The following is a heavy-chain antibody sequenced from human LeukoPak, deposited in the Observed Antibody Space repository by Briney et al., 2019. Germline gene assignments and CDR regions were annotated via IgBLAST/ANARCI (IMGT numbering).Heavy chain of an antibody. J-gene: IGHJ3*02. CDR3: ARGMGYASDI. D-gene: IGHD3-16*01. CDR1: GFTFSSYS. CDR2: ISSRSNYI. Sequence: PGGSLRLSCAASGFTFSSYSMNWVRQAPGKGLEWVSSISSRSNYIYYADSVKGRFTISRDNAKNSLYLQMNSLRAEDTAVYYCARGMGYASDIWGQGTMVTVSS. V-gene: IGHV3-21*04.